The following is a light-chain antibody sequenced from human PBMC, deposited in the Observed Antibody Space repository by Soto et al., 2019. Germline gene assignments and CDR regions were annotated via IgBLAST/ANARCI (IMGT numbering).Light chain of an antibody. CDR3: QQYGSSPTWT. V-gene: IGKV3-20*01. J-gene: IGKJ1*01. CDR2: GAS. CDR1: QSVSSSY. Sequence: EIVLTQSPGTLSLSPGERATLSCRASQSVSSSYLAWYQQKPGQAPRLLIYGASSRATGIPDRFSGSGSGTDFTLTISRLEPEDFAEYYCQQYGSSPTWTFGQGTKVDIK.